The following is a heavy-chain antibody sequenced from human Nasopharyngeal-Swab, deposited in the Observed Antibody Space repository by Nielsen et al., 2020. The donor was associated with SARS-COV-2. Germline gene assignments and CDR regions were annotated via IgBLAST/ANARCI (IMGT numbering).Heavy chain of an antibody. CDR3: ASLRADTPDFAY. J-gene: IGHJ4*02. CDR2: ISSDGSDK. Sequence: GGSLRLSCVASRFTFSRWPMHWVRQAPGKGLEWVTVISSDGSDKQYVDSVKGRFTTSRDNSKNTLYLQMKSLRAEDTGVYYCASLRADTPDFAYWGQGTLVTVSS. V-gene: IGHV3-30*03. D-gene: IGHD2-15*01. CDR1: RFTFSRWP.